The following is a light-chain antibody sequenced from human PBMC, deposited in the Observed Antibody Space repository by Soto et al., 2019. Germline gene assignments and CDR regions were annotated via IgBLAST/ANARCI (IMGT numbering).Light chain of an antibody. CDR3: CAYADTFYV. Sequence: QSALTQPRSVSGSPGQSVTISCTGTSSDVGSYEDVSWYQHHPGKVPKLMIYDVSERPSGVPDRFSGSKSGNTASLTISGLQAEDEANYYCCAYADTFYVFGTGTKLTVL. CDR2: DVS. CDR1: SSDVGSYED. V-gene: IGLV2-11*01. J-gene: IGLJ1*01.